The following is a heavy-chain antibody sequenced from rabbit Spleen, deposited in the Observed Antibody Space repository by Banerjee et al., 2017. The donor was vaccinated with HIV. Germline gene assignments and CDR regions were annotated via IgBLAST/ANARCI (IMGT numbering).Heavy chain of an antibody. V-gene: IGHV1S7*01. CDR2: IVPIFGVT. D-gene: IGHD2-1*01. Sequence: QLKESGGGLVQPGGSLKLSCKASGFDFSTYYMSWVRQAPGKGLEWIGYIVPIFGVTYYANWVNGRFTISSHNAQNTLYLQLNSLTVADTATYFCVRDLGYDDYSEKGYFNLWGPGTLVTVS. CDR3: VRDLGYDDYSEKGYFNL. CDR1: GFDFSTYY. J-gene: IGHJ4*01.